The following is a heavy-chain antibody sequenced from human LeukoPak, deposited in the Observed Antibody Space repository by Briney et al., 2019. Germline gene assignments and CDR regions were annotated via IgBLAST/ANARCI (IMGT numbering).Heavy chain of an antibody. V-gene: IGHV4-4*07. CDR2: IYTSGAT. D-gene: IGHD6-6*01. J-gene: IGHJ6*03. Sequence: SETLSLTCTVSGGSISSSYWSWIRQPAGKGLEWIGRIYTSGATSYNPSLKSRVSISVDKSKNQLSLKVSSVTAADTAVYYCARLGYSSSSTGYYYYMDVWGKGTTVTVSS. CDR1: GGSISSSY. CDR3: ARLGYSSSSTGYYYYMDV.